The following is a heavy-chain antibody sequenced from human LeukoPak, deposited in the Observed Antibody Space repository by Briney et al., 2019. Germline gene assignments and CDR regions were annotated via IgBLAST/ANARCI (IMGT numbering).Heavy chain of an antibody. V-gene: IGHV4-38-2*02. J-gene: IGHJ4*02. CDR1: GYSISSGYY. D-gene: IGHD3-22*01. CDR3: ARTPNYYDSSGYYSGDYYFDY. CDR2: IYHSGST. Sequence: SETLSLTCTVSGYSISSGYYWGWIRQPPGKGLEWIGSIYHSGSTYYNPSLKSRVTISVDTSKNQFSLKLSSVTAADTAVYYCARTPNYYDSSGYYSGDYYFDYWGQGTLVTVSS.